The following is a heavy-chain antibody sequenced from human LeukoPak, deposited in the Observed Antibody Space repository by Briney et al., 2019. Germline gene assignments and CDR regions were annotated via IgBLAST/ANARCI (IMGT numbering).Heavy chain of an antibody. CDR2: FDPEDGET. D-gene: IGHD4-17*01. J-gene: IGHJ4*02. Sequence: GASVKVSCKVSGYTLTELSMHWVRQAPGKGLEWMGGFDPEDGETIYAQKFQGRVTMTEDTSTDTAYMELSSLRSEDTAVYYCATGYGDYTLFDYWGQGTLVTVSS. CDR1: GYTLTELS. CDR3: ATGYGDYTLFDY. V-gene: IGHV1-24*01.